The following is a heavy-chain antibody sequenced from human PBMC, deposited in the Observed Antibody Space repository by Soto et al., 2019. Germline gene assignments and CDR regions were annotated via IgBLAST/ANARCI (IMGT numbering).Heavy chain of an antibody. CDR1: GVTFSNNY. Sequence: GSLILSCAASGVTFSNNYMRLVRQAPGKGLEWVSLIYSGGDTHYADSVKGQFTISRDSSRNTLYLEMNSLRAEDTAVYYCARDPPGIAAAGVGGWGQGTLVTVSS. D-gene: IGHD6-13*01. CDR2: IYSGGDT. J-gene: IGHJ4*02. CDR3: ARDPPGIAAAGVGG. V-gene: IGHV3-53*01.